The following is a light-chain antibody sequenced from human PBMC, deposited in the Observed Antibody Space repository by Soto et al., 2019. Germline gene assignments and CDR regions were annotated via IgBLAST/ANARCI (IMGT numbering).Light chain of an antibody. V-gene: IGKV3-11*01. CDR1: QSVSSY. Sequence: IVLTQSPATLSLYPGERATLSCRASQSVSSYLAWYQQKPGQAPRLLIYDASNRATGIPARFSGSGSGTDFTLTISRLEPEDFAVYYCQQYGSSGTFGQGTKVDI. CDR2: DAS. J-gene: IGKJ1*01. CDR3: QQYGSSGT.